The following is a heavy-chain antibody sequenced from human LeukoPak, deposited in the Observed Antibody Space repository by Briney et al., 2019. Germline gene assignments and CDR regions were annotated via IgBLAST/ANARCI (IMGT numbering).Heavy chain of an antibody. Sequence: GGSLRLSCAASGFTFSSYWMSWVRQAPGKGLEWVANIKQDGSEKYYVDSVKGRFTISRDNAKNSLYLQMNSLRAEDTAVYYCARDRGSSSWYPYYYYYGMDVWGQGTTVTVSS. CDR1: GFTFSSYW. CDR3: ARDRGSSSWYPYYYYYGMDV. J-gene: IGHJ6*02. V-gene: IGHV3-7*01. CDR2: IKQDGSEK. D-gene: IGHD6-13*01.